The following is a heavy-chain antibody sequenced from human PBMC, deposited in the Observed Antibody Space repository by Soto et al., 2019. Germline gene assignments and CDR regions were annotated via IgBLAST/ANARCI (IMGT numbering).Heavy chain of an antibody. CDR3: ATGRYNDVLSCLYATEF. CDR1: GFTFDNYA. D-gene: IGHD3-3*01. Sequence: PGGSLSLSCAVSGFTFDNYAMSWVRQPPGKGLEWVSGVSATVRNKVYADSVKGRFTISRDNSNSSLFLQMSDLRAEDTALYYCATGRYNDVLSCLYATEFWGQGTLVTVSS. CDR2: VSATVRNK. J-gene: IGHJ4*02. V-gene: IGHV3-23*01.